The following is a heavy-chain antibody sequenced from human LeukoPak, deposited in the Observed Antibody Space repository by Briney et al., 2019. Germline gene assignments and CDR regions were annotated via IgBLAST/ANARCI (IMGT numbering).Heavy chain of an antibody. J-gene: IGHJ4*02. CDR2: IKQDGSEK. V-gene: IGHV3-7*01. Sequence: PGGSLRLSCTASGFTFSRYWMSWVRQAPGKGLEWVANIKQDGSEKYYVDSVKGRFTISRDNAKNTLYLQMNSLRADDTAVYYCAIDTDILGIPATLVFAYWGQGTLVIVSS. CDR1: GFTFSRYW. D-gene: IGHD2-15*01. CDR3: AIDTDILGIPATLVFAY.